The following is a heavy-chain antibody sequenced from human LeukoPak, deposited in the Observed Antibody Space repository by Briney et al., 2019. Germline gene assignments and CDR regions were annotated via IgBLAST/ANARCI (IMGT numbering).Heavy chain of an antibody. CDR2: IYGGGNT. Sequence: GGSLRLSCAASGFTFDDYGMSWVRQAPGKGLEWVSIIYGGGNTYYADSVKGRFTISRDNSKNTLYVQMNSLRAEDTAVYYCARMSQGAFDIWGQGTMVTVSS. J-gene: IGHJ3*02. CDR1: GFTFDDYG. V-gene: IGHV3-53*01. CDR3: ARMSQGAFDI.